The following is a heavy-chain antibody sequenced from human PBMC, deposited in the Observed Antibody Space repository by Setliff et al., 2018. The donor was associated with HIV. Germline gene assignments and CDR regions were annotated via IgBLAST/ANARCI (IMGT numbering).Heavy chain of an antibody. CDR1: GYSFSTYW. CDR2: IYPGDSDT. Sequence: GESLTISCKGSGYSFSTYWIGWVRQMPGKGLEWMGIIYPGDSDTTYSPSFQGQVTISADKSISTAYLQWSSLKASDTAMYYCARHTRQLEFLDWLSPHYYHYYYMDVWGQGTTVTVSS. D-gene: IGHD3-3*01. CDR3: ARHTRQLEFLDWLSPHYYHYYYMDV. J-gene: IGHJ6*03. V-gene: IGHV5-51*01.